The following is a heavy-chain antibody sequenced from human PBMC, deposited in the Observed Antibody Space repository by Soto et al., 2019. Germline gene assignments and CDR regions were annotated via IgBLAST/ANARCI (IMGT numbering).Heavy chain of an antibody. Sequence: QVQLVESGGGVVQPGRSLRLSCAASGFTFSSYGMHWVRQAPGKGLEWVAVISYDGSNKYYADSVKGRFTISRDNSKNTLHLQMNSLRAEDTAVYYCAKDSSYYYDSSGYGTGDYWGQGTLVTVSS. V-gene: IGHV3-30*18. CDR2: ISYDGSNK. CDR1: GFTFSSYG. D-gene: IGHD3-22*01. J-gene: IGHJ4*02. CDR3: AKDSSYYYDSSGYGTGDY.